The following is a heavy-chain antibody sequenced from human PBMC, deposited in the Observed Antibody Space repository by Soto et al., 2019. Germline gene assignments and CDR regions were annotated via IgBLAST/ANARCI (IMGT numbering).Heavy chain of an antibody. D-gene: IGHD4-17*01. CDR3: ARDFSTLTSDY. J-gene: IGHJ4*01. Sequence: DSVKGSCKASGYPFTNYYVHWVRQAPGQGLEWLGWINPNSGDAITGQKFQGRISLTRDKSITTAYLELSSLTSDDTAVYYCARDFSTLTSDYWGHLPPVPAPS. V-gene: IGHV1-2*02. CDR1: GYPFTNYY. CDR2: INPNSGDA.